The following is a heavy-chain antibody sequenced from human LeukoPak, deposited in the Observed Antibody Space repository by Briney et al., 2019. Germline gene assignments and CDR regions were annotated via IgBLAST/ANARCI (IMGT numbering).Heavy chain of an antibody. D-gene: IGHD1-14*01. V-gene: IGHV1-69*13. Sequence: ASVKVSCKASGGTFISYAISWVRQAPGQGLEWMGGIIPTFGTANYAQKFQGRVTITADESTSTAYMELSSLRSEDTAVYYCARPSASNRYYFDYWGQGTLVTVSS. CDR2: IIPTFGTA. CDR3: ARPSASNRYYFDY. J-gene: IGHJ4*02. CDR1: GGTFISYA.